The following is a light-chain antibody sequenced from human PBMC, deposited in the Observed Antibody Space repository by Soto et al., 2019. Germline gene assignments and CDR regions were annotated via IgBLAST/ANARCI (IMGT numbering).Light chain of an antibody. CDR1: SSDVGGYNY. V-gene: IGLV2-14*01. CDR3: SSYTSSSTRV. Sequence: QSVLTQPASVSGSPGQSITISCTGTSSDVGGYNYVSWYQQHPGKAPKLMIYDVSNRPSGVSNRFPGSKSGNTASLTISGLQAEDEADYYCSSYTSSSTRVFGGGTQLTVL. CDR2: DVS. J-gene: IGLJ2*01.